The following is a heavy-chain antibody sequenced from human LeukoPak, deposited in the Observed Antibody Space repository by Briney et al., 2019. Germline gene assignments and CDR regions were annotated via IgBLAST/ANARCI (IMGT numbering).Heavy chain of an antibody. D-gene: IGHD3-22*01. CDR1: GYTFTSYY. Sequence: ASVKVSCKASGYTFTSYYMHWVRQAPGQGLEWMGIINPSGGSTSYAQKFQGRVTVTRDTSTSTVYMELSSLRSEDTAVYYCAIYYYDSSGYYFPRETDYWGQGTLVTVSS. CDR3: AIYYYDSSGYYFPRETDY. J-gene: IGHJ4*02. V-gene: IGHV1-46*01. CDR2: INPSGGST.